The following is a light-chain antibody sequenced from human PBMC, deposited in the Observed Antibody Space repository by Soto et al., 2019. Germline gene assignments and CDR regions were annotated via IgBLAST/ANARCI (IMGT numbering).Light chain of an antibody. CDR3: SSYTSTNSWV. V-gene: IGLV2-14*01. J-gene: IGLJ3*02. CDR2: DVS. Sequence: QSALTQSASVSGSPGKSITISCTGTSSDVGGYNYVSWYQQHPGKSPKFIIYDVSNRPSRVSTRFSGSKSGNTASLTISGLQAEDEADYSCSSYTSTNSWVFGGGTKLTVL. CDR1: SSDVGGYNY.